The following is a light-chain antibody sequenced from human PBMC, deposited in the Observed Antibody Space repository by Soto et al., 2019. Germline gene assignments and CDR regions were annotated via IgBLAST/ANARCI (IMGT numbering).Light chain of an antibody. CDR2: DTF. V-gene: IGKV3-20*01. CDR1: QSLNSNY. CDR3: QQNGRSPT. Sequence: EIVLTQSPGTLSLSPGERATLSCRASQSLNSNYLAWHQQKPGQAPRLLIYDTFSRATGIPDRFSGSGSGTDFTLTISRLEPEDCGVYYCQQNGRSPTFGPGTKVDI. J-gene: IGKJ3*01.